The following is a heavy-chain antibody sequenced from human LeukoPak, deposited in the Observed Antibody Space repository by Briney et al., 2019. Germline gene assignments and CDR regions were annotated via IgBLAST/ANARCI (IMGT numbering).Heavy chain of an antibody. D-gene: IGHD5-18*01. V-gene: IGHV4-59*08. J-gene: IGHJ4*02. Sequence: SETLSLTCTVSGGSISSYFWSWIRQPPGKGLEWIGYNYYSGSTNYNPSLKSRLTISVDTSKNQFSLKLNSVTAADPAVYYCARHADTALVNRHFDYWGQGTLVTVSS. CDR3: ARHADTALVNRHFDY. CDR2: NYYSGST. CDR1: GGSISSYF.